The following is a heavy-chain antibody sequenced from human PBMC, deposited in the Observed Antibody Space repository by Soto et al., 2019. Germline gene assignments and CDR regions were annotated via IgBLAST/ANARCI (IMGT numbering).Heavy chain of an antibody. CDR2: INHSGST. D-gene: IGHD3-10*01. V-gene: IGHV4-34*01. CDR1: GGSFSGYY. Sequence: SETLSLTCAVYGGSFSGYYWSWIRQPPGKGLECIGEINHSGSTNYNPSLKSRVTISVDTSKNQFSLKLSSVTAADTAVYYFARGDGVVRGVIITNWFDPWGQGTLVTVSS. CDR3: ARGDGVVRGVIITNWFDP. J-gene: IGHJ5*02.